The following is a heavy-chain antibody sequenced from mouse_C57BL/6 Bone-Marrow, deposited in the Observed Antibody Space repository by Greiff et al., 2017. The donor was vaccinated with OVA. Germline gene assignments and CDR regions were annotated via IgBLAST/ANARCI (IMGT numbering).Heavy chain of an antibody. D-gene: IGHD2-4*01. J-gene: IGHJ2*01. CDR3: ARRGDYDWGGFDY. V-gene: IGHV1-59*01. Sequence: QVQLQQPGAELVRPGTSVKLSCKASGYTFTSYWMHWVKQRPGQGLEWIGVIDPSDSYTNYNQKFKGKATLTVDTSSSTAYMQLSSLTSEDSAVYYCARRGDYDWGGFDYWGQGTTLTVSS. CDR2: IDPSDSYT. CDR1: GYTFTSYW.